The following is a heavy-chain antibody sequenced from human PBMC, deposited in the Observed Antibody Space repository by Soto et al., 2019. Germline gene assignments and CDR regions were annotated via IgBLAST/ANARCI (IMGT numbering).Heavy chain of an antibody. V-gene: IGHV3-23*01. CDR1: GFSFTTYG. CDR3: TKSWLCEKNWFDP. Sequence: GGSLRLSCAASGFSFTTYGMSWVRQAPGKGLEWVSDISSTGLYTYLADSVKGRFTISRDNSKNTLYLQMNSLRVDDTAVYFCTKSWLCEKNWFDPWGQGTLVTVSS. D-gene: IGHD3-22*01. CDR2: ISSTGLYT. J-gene: IGHJ5*02.